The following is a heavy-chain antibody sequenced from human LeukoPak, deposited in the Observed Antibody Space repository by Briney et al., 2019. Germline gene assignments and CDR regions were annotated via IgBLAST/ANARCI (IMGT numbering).Heavy chain of an antibody. CDR2: IYSRGGT. Sequence: GGSLRLSCAVSGFSVSSNYMNWVHQAPGKGLEWVSLIYSRGGTSYADSVKGRFTISRDSSKNTLFLQMNSLRVEDTAVYYCARDPPGIAASGTYYWGQGTLVTVSS. CDR1: GFSVSSNY. J-gene: IGHJ4*02. D-gene: IGHD6-13*01. CDR3: ARDPPGIAASGTYY. V-gene: IGHV3-53*01.